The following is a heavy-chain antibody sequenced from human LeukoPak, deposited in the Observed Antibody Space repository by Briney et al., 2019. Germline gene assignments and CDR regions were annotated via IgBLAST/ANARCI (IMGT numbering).Heavy chain of an antibody. J-gene: IGHJ6*03. CDR2: ISSSSSYI. Sequence: PGGSLRLSCAASGFTFSSYSMNWVRQAPGKGLEWVSSISSSSSYIYYADSVKGRFTISRDNAKNSLYLQMNSLRAEDMALYYCAKDRAAAALYYMDVWGKGTTVTVSS. CDR3: AKDRAAAALYYMDV. V-gene: IGHV3-21*04. CDR1: GFTFSSYS. D-gene: IGHD6-13*01.